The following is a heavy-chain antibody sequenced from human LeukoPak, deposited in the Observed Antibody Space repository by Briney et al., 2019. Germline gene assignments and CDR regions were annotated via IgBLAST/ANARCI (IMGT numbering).Heavy chain of an antibody. D-gene: IGHD5-18*01. CDR3: ARGGIQLWLPSRNWFDP. CDR1: GGTFSSYT. Sequence: SVKVSXKASGGTFSSYTISWVRQAPGQGLEWMGRIIPILGIANYEQKFQGRVTITADKSTSTAYMELSSLRPEDTAVYYCARGGIQLWLPSRNWFDPWGQGTLVTVSS. CDR2: IIPILGIA. V-gene: IGHV1-69*02. J-gene: IGHJ5*02.